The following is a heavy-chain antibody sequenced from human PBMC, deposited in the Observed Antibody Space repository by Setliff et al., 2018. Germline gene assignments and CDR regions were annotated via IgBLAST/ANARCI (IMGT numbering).Heavy chain of an antibody. CDR2: IYTDGST. V-gene: IGHV4-61*02. CDR3: ARVTGFLYMDV. D-gene: IGHD3-3*01. J-gene: IGHJ6*03. Sequence: PSETLSLTCTVSGDSMSSAKYYWSWIRQSAGKGLECIGRIYTDGSTKYNPSLNSRVTLSIDTSKNQFSLRLSSVTAADTAVYFCARVTGFLYMDVWGKGTTVTGS. CDR1: GDSMSSAKYY.